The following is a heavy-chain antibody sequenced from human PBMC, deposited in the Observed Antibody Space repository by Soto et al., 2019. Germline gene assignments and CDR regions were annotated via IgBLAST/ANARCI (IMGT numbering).Heavy chain of an antibody. J-gene: IGHJ6*03. CDR3: AKDRRFTSYYMDV. CDR2: ISYDGSNK. CDR1: GFTFSNYG. V-gene: IGHV3-30*18. D-gene: IGHD3-3*01. Sequence: QVQLVESGGGVVQPGRSLGLSCAASGFTFSNYGMHWVRQAPGKGLEWVTVISYDGSNKDYADSLKGRFTISRDNSKNTLYLLLNSLRAEDTAVYYCAKDRRFTSYYMDVWGKGTTVTVSS.